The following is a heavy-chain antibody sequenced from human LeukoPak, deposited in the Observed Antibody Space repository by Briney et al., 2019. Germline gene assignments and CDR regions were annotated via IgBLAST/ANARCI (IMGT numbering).Heavy chain of an antibody. CDR1: GGSISSYY. D-gene: IGHD3-22*01. V-gene: IGHV4-4*07. CDR3: ARGDYYDTSGAFDI. J-gene: IGHJ3*02. Sequence: PSETLSLTCTVSGGSISSYYWSWIRQPAGKGLEWIGRIYTSGSTNYNPSLKSRVTMSVDTSKNQFSLKLSSVTAADTAVYYCARGDYYDTSGAFDIWGQGTMVTVSS. CDR2: IYTSGST.